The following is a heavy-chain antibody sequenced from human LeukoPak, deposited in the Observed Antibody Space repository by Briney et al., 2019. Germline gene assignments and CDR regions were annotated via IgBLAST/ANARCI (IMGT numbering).Heavy chain of an antibody. CDR3: AKDASARYCSSTSCYSGGYYFDY. J-gene: IGHJ4*02. CDR1: GFTFSSYG. Sequence: GGSLRLSCAASGFTFSSYGMHWVRQAPGKGLEWVAFIRYDGSNKYYADSVKGRSTISRDNSKNTLYLQMNSLRADDTAVYYCAKDASARYCSSTSCYSGGYYFDYWGQGTLVTVSS. CDR2: IRYDGSNK. V-gene: IGHV3-30*02. D-gene: IGHD2-2*01.